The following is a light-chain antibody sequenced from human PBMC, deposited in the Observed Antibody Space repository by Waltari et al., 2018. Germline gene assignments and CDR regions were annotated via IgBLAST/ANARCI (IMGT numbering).Light chain of an antibody. CDR3: QSYESSLSHSV. Sequence: QSVLTQPPSVSGAPGPRVTISCTGSNSNIGAGYDVHWYPQLPTKAPKLLIFANNNRPSGVPDRFAGSRSGPSASLAITGLQAEDEADYYCQSYESSLSHSVFGTGTKVSVL. V-gene: IGLV1-40*01. CDR2: ANN. CDR1: NSNIGAGYD. J-gene: IGLJ1*01.